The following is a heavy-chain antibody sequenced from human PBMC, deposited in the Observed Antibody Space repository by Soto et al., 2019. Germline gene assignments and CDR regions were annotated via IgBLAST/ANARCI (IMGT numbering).Heavy chain of an antibody. CDR1: GFTFTSSA. J-gene: IGHJ6*02. CDR3: AALAHTVVAATLYYYGMDV. D-gene: IGHD2-15*01. V-gene: IGHV1-58*01. CDR2: IVVGSGNT. Sequence: QMQLVQSGPEVKKPGTSVKVSCKASGFTFTSSAVQWVRQARGQRLEWIGWIVVGSGNTNYAQKFQERVTITRDMSASTAYMELSSLRYEDTAVYYCAALAHTVVAATLYYYGMDVWGQGTTVTVSS.